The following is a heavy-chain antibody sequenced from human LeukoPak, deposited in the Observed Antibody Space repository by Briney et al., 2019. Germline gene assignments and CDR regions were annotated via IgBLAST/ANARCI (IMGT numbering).Heavy chain of an antibody. CDR2: ISTSSSHI. V-gene: IGHV3-21*01. D-gene: IGHD1-20*01. Sequence: GGSLRLSCTASGFTFSFYMMNWVSQAPGKGLEWVSFISTSSSHIYYSDSLKGRFTVSRDNAKNSLYLQMNNLRAEDTAVYYCARDDNWNDKPFDLWGPGTLVTVSS. CDR1: GFTFSFYM. CDR3: ARDDNWNDKPFDL. J-gene: IGHJ4*02.